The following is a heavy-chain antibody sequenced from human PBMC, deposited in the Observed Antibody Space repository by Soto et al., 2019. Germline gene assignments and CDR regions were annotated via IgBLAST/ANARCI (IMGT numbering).Heavy chain of an antibody. CDR2: INAGNGNT. V-gene: IGHV1-3*01. CDR3: ASLDPHPQISGYGWVLAY. CDR1: SVA. J-gene: IGHJ4*02. D-gene: IGHD5-12*01. Sequence: SVAIGCGRLVKRKRLEWMGWINAGNGNTKYSQKFQGRVTITRDTSASTAYMELGSLRSEDTAVYYCASLDPHPQISGYGWVLAYWGKGSL.